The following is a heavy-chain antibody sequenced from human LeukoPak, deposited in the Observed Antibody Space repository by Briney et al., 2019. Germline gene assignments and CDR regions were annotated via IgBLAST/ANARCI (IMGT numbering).Heavy chain of an antibody. CDR1: GFTFSNYA. CDR3: PKPSDILPVYSRT. Sequence: GGSLRLSCAASGFTFSNYAMNWVRQAPGKGLEWVSAISGSGGSTYYADSVKGRFTISRDNSKNTLYLQMNSLRAEDTAVYYFPKPSDILPVYSRTWGQGPLATVSP. D-gene: IGHD3-9*01. V-gene: IGHV3-23*01. CDR2: ISGSGGST. J-gene: IGHJ5*02.